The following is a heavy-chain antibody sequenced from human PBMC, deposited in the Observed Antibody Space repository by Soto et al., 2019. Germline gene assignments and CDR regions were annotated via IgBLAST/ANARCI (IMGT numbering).Heavy chain of an antibody. CDR3: ARSKDGSGSYYFDY. CDR1: GGSISSSSYY. J-gene: IGHJ4*02. CDR2: IYYSGST. D-gene: IGHD3-10*01. V-gene: IGHV4-39*01. Sequence: QLQLQESGPGLVKPSATLSLTCTVSGGSISSSSYYWGWIRQPPGKGLEWIGSIYYSGSTYYNPSLKSRVTISVDTSKNQFSLKLSSVTAADTAVYYCARSKDGSGSYYFDYWGQGTLVTVSS.